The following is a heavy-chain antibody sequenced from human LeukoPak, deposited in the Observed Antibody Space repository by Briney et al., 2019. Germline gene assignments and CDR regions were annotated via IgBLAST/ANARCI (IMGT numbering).Heavy chain of an antibody. J-gene: IGHJ4*02. Sequence: VKVSCKASGGTLSSYTISWVRQAPGQGLEWMGRIIPILGIANYAQKFQGRVTITADKSTSTAYMELSSLRSEDTAVYYCARAAIGYGGNSGADYWGQGTLVTVSS. D-gene: IGHD4-23*01. CDR1: GGTLSSYT. V-gene: IGHV1-69*02. CDR3: ARAAIGYGGNSGADY. CDR2: IIPILGIA.